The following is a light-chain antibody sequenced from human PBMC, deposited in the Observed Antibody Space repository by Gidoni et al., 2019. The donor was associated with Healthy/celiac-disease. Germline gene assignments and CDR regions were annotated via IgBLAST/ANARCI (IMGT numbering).Light chain of an antibody. CDR3: QQYNNWPPFT. CDR1: QSVSNS. V-gene: IGKV3-15*01. Sequence: EMVMTQSPATLSVSPGERATLSCRASQSVSNSLAWYQQKPGQAPRLLIYGASTRATGIPARFSGSGSGTEFTLTISGLQSEDFAVYYCQQYNNWPPFTFGPGTKVDIK. CDR2: GAS. J-gene: IGKJ3*01.